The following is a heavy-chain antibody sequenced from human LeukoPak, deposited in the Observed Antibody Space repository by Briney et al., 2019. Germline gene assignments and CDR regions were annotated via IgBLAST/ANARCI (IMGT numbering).Heavy chain of an antibody. CDR1: GFTFSSYA. D-gene: IGHD1-26*01. V-gene: IGHV3-23*01. J-gene: IGHJ1*01. CDR3: ATRIVGATVYFQH. Sequence: GGSLGLSCAASGFTFSSYAMSWVRQAPGKGLEWVSAISGSGGSTYYADSVKGRFTISRDNSKNTLYLQMNSLRAEDTAVYYYATRIVGATVYFQHWGQGTLVTVSS. CDR2: ISGSGGST.